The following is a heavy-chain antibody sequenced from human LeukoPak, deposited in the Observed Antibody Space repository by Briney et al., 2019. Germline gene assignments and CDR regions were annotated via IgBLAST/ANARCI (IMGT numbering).Heavy chain of an antibody. Sequence: ASVKVACKASGYTFTGYYIHWVRQPPGQGLEWMGRINPNSGGTNYAQKFQGRVTMTRDTSISTAYMELSRLRSDDTAVYYCARGSSYRMFDYWGQGTLVTVSS. CDR3: ARGSSYRMFDY. V-gene: IGHV1-2*06. CDR1: GYTFTGYY. CDR2: INPNSGGT. J-gene: IGHJ4*02. D-gene: IGHD1-26*01.